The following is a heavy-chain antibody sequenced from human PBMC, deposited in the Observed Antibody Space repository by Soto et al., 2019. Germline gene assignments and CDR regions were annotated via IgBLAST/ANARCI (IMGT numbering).Heavy chain of an antibody. Sequence: QVQLVQSGAEVKKPGSSVKVSCKASGGTFSSYAISWVRQAPGQGLEWMGGIIPIFGTANYARKFQGRVTITADESTSTACMELSSLRSEDTAVYYCARGGWAAAGTSYYYYGMDVWGQGTTVTVSS. CDR3: ARGGWAAAGTSYYYYGMDV. CDR2: IIPIFGTA. CDR1: GGTFSSYA. V-gene: IGHV1-69*01. D-gene: IGHD6-13*01. J-gene: IGHJ6*02.